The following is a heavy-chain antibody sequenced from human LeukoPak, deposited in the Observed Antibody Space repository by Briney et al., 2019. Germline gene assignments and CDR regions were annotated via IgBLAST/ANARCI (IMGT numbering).Heavy chain of an antibody. Sequence: ASVKVSCKASGGTFSSYAISWVRQATGQGLEWMGWMNPNSGNTGYAQKFQGRVTMTRNTSISTAYMELSSLRSEDTAVYYCARFLAVDNWFDPWGQGTLVTVSS. D-gene: IGHD6-19*01. V-gene: IGHV1-8*02. J-gene: IGHJ5*02. CDR3: ARFLAVDNWFDP. CDR2: MNPNSGNT. CDR1: GGTFSSYA.